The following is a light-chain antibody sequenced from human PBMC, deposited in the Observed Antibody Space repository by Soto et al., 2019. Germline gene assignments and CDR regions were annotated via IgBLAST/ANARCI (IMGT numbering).Light chain of an antibody. CDR3: QQYNNWPPYT. V-gene: IGKV3-15*01. J-gene: IGKJ2*01. CDR1: QRVSSN. Sequence: EIVMTQSPATLSVSPGERATLSCRASQRVSSNLAWYQQKPGQAPRLLIYGASTRATGVTARFSGSGSETEFTLTISSLQSEDFAVYYCQQYNNWPPYTFGQGTKLEI. CDR2: GAS.